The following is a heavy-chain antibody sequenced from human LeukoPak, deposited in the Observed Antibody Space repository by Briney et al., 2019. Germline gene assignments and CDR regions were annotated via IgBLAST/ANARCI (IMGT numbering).Heavy chain of an antibody. CDR2: INSDGNST. V-gene: IGHV3-74*01. D-gene: IGHD5-18*01. Sequence: PGGSLRLSCAASGFTFSSYWMHWVRQAPGKGLVWVSRINSDGNSTSYADSVKGRFTISRDNAKNTLYLQMNSLRAEDTAVYYCARGRYSYGYAEETDFDYWGQGTLVTVSS. J-gene: IGHJ4*02. CDR1: GFTFSSYW. CDR3: ARGRYSYGYAEETDFDY.